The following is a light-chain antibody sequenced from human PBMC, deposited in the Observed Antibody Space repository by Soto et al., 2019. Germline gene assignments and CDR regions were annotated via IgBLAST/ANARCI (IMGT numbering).Light chain of an antibody. V-gene: IGKV3-11*01. CDR1: QRVSSY. CDR2: DAY. J-gene: IGKJ5*01. CDR3: QQRSNWIT. Sequence: EIVLTQSPATLSLSPGERATLSCRASQRVSSYLACYQHKPDQAPSHLIYDAYNRSTGIPARFSGSGSGTDFTLTISSLEPEDVAVYYCQQRSNWITFGQGTRLEIE.